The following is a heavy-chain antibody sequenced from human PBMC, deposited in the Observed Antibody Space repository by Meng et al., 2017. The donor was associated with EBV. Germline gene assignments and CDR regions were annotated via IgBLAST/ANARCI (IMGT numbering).Heavy chain of an antibody. J-gene: IGHJ4*02. CDR3: ASESGRGYTPDY. D-gene: IGHD3-10*01. CDR1: GGPFRTYA. Sequence: VRCEQFAAEGKSPGSEWTLPYKASGGPFRTYATSWVRSAPVQGLEGLGGFLPRLGAPNYAQKFHGRVQITADESTSTHYMDLSSLRSEDTAIYYCASESGRGYTPDYWGQGTLVTVSS. V-gene: IGHV1-69*01. CDR2: FLPRLGAP.